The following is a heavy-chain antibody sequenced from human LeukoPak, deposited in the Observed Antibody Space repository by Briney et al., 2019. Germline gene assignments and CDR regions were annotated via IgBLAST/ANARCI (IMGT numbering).Heavy chain of an antibody. V-gene: IGHV1-69*01. CDR3: ARGPLGYCSGGSCYQGYYYCMDV. CDR1: GGTFSSYA. D-gene: IGHD2-15*01. Sequence: AASVKVSCKASGGTFSSYAISWVRQAPGQGLEWMGGIIPIFGTANYAQKFQGRVTITADESTSTAYMELSSLRSEDTAVYYCARGPLGYCSGGSCYQGYYYCMDVWGKGTTVTVSS. CDR2: IIPIFGTA. J-gene: IGHJ6*04.